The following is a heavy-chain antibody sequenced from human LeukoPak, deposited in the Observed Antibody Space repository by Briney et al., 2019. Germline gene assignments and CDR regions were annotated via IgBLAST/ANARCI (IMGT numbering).Heavy chain of an antibody. D-gene: IGHD5-18*01. CDR1: GGSISSYY. J-gene: IGHJ3*02. CDR2: IYYSGST. CDR3: ACGYSYGDDAFDI. Sequence: PSETLSLTCTVSGGSISSYYWSWIRQPPGQGLEWIGYIYYSGSTNYNPSLKSRVTISVDTSKNQFSLKLSSVTAADTAVYYCACGYSYGDDAFDIWGQGTMVTVSS. V-gene: IGHV4-59*01.